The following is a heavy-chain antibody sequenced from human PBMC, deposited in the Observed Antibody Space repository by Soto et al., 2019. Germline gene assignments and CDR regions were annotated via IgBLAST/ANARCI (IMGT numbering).Heavy chain of an antibody. Sequence: QVPLQESGPGLVKPSETLSLTCTASGDSIRGDYWSWIRQPPGKRLEWIAYISYSGTTNYNPSLKSRVTISLDTSNNQLSLKMTSVTAADTAMYYCAKGFNYYGRGTLKLDSWGLRTLVTVSS. D-gene: IGHD3-10*02. V-gene: IGHV4-59*01. CDR1: GDSIRGDY. CDR2: ISYSGTT. J-gene: IGHJ4*02. CDR3: AKGFNYYGRGTLKLDS.